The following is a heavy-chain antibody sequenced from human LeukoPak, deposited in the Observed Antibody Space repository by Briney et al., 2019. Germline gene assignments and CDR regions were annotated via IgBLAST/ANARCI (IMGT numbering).Heavy chain of an antibody. D-gene: IGHD6-19*01. V-gene: IGHV3-23*01. CDR3: ARDSSTSNYYFGMDV. CDR2: IRGGGDST. CDR1: GFTVSSNY. Sequence: GGSLRLSCAASGFTVSSNYMSWVRQAPGTGLAWVSRIRGGGDSTYYADSVKGRFTISRDNSKNTLYLQMNSLRADDTAVYYCARDSSTSNYYFGMDVWGQGTTVTVSS. J-gene: IGHJ6*02.